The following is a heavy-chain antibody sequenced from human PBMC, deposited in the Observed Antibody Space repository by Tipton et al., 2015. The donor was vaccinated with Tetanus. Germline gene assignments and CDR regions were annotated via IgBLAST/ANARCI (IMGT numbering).Heavy chain of an antibody. D-gene: IGHD3-3*01. V-gene: IGHV3-21*01. CDR1: GLTFSSYA. J-gene: IGHJ5*02. Sequence: SLRLSCVASGLTFSSYAMNWVRQAPGKGLEWVSSIGSTDYIYYADSVRGRFTVSRDNAKNSLYLQMNSLRAEDTAVYYCARGWDFWRGYGPTWVDPWGQGTLVTVSS. CDR3: ARGWDFWRGYGPTWVDP. CDR2: IGSTDYI.